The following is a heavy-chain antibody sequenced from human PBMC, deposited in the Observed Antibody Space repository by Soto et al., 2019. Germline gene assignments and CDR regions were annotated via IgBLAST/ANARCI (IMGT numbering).Heavy chain of an antibody. CDR2: ISAHNGNT. V-gene: IGHV1-18*01. CDR3: ARGRYGDY. J-gene: IGHJ4*02. CDR1: GYTFTSYG. Sequence: QVHLAQSGAEVKKPGASVKVSCKASGYTFTSYGITWVRQAPGQGLEWMGWISAHNGNTDYAQKLQGRVIVTRDTSTSTAYMELRSLISDDTAVYYCARGRYGDYWGQGAQVTSSS. D-gene: IGHD1-1*01.